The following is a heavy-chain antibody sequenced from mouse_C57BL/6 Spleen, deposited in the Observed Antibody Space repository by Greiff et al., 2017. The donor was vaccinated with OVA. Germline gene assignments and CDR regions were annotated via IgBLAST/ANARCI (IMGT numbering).Heavy chain of an antibody. CDR3: ASVYGNYDYFDY. J-gene: IGHJ2*01. CDR2: ISSGGSYT. D-gene: IGHD2-1*01. CDR1: GFTFSSYG. V-gene: IGHV5-6*01. Sequence: EVHLVESGGDLVKPGGSLKLSCAASGFTFSSYGMSWVRQTPDKRLEWVATISSGGSYTYYPDSVKGRFTISRDNAKNTLYLQMSSLKSEDTAMYYCASVYGNYDYFDYWGQGTTLTVSS.